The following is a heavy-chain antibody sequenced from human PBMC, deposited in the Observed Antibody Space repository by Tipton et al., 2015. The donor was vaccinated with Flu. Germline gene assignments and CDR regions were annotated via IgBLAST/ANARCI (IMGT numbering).Heavy chain of an antibody. CDR1: GYPFTGYH. J-gene: IGHJ4*02. CDR3: AKHDYGNYRPFDY. V-gene: IGHV1-2*02. Sequence: QSGAEVKKPGASVKVSCKASGYPFTGYHLHWERQAPGQGLEWMGWINPNTGDTKFPQKFQGRVTVTRDTSISTAYMELTRLTSDDTAVYYCAKHDYGNYRPFDYWGQGTLVTVSS. CDR2: INPNTGDT. D-gene: IGHD4-11*01.